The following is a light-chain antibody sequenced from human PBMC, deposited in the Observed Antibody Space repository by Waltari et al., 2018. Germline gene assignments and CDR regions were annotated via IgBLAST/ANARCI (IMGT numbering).Light chain of an antibody. Sequence: QSVLTQPPSVSGAPGQTVTIPCTGSGSNIGAGFDVHWYQQLPGTAPKLLVYGNHSRPSGVPDRFSASKSGTSASLAITGLQAEDEADYCCQSYDSSLTGSWVFGGGTKLTVL. CDR2: GNH. J-gene: IGLJ3*02. CDR1: GSNIGAGFD. CDR3: QSYDSSLTGSWV. V-gene: IGLV1-40*01.